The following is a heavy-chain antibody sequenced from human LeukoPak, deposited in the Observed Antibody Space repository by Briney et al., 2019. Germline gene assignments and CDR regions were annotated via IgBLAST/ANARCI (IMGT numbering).Heavy chain of an antibody. CDR3: AKDRGKGQFYYFDY. D-gene: IGHD6-19*01. J-gene: IGHJ4*02. CDR2: ISYDGSNK. Sequence: PGGSLRLSRAASGFTFSSYGMHWVRQAPGKGLEWVAVISYDGSNKYYADSVKGRFTISRDNSKNTLYLQMNSLRAEDTAVYYCAKDRGKGQFYYFDYWGQGTLVTVSS. CDR1: GFTFSSYG. V-gene: IGHV3-30*18.